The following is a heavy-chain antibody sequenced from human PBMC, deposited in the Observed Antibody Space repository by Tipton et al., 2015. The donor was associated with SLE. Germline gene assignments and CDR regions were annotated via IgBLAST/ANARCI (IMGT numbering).Heavy chain of an antibody. V-gene: IGHV5-51*03. CDR3: ARTEVPGDAFDI. CDR1: GYTFSSYW. J-gene: IGHJ3*02. D-gene: IGHD1-1*01. CDR2: FYPSESAS. Sequence: QLVQSGAEVKKSGESLKISCKASGYTFSSYWIAWVRHTPVKGLEWMGIFYPSESASRYSPSFQGQVTISADTSTSTAYLQWSSLKASDTAMYYCARTEVPGDAFDIWGQGTMVTVSS.